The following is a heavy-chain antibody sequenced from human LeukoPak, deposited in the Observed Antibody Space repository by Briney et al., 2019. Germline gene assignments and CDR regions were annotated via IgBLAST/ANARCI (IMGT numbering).Heavy chain of an antibody. CDR2: IWYGGSNK. J-gene: IGHJ4*02. CDR1: GFTFSSYG. V-gene: IGHV3-30*18. D-gene: IGHD6-13*01. CDR3: AKEAVAAADSSGAYFDY. Sequence: GRSLRLPCAASGFTFSSYGMHRVRQAPGKGLEWVAVIWYGGSNKYYADSVKGRFTISRDNSKNTLYLQMNSLRAEDTAVYYCAKEAVAAADSSGAYFDYWGQGTLVTVSS.